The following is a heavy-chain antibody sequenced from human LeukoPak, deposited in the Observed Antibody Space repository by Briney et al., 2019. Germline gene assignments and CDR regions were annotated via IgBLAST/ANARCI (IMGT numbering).Heavy chain of an antibody. Sequence: PGGSLSLSCAASGFTFSSYSMNWVRQAPGKGLEWVSSISSSSSYIYYADSVKGRFTISRDNAKNSLYLQMNSLRAEDTAVYYCARDYGDYGGLGYWGQGTLVTVSS. J-gene: IGHJ4*02. V-gene: IGHV3-21*01. CDR2: ISSSSSYI. CDR1: GFTFSSYS. CDR3: ARDYGDYGGLGY. D-gene: IGHD4-17*01.